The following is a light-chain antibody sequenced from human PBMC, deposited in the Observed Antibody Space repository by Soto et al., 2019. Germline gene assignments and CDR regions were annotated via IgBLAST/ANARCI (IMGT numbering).Light chain of an antibody. V-gene: IGKV3D-15*01. CDR1: QGVGSD. J-gene: IGKJ4*01. CDR3: QQYNSWPLT. Sequence: EIVLTQSPGTLSLSPGERATLSCRASQGVGSDLAGYQQKPGQAPRLVIYDIFTRATGAPTRISGSGSGTEFTLTISSLQSEDFAVYYCQQYNSWPLTFGGGTKV. CDR2: DIF.